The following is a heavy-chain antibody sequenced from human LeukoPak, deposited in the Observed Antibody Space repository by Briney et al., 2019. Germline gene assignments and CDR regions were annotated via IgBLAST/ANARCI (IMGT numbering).Heavy chain of an antibody. D-gene: IGHD1-20*01. CDR2: INPNNAGT. CDR1: GYSFSDHY. J-gene: IGHJ5*02. Sequence: ASVKVSPKASGYSFSDHYMHSGRPAPEPGLGWVWWINPNNAGTTYGRSFQGSATMTKDPFTSTAYMELSRLSPDDTAVYYCATRLEHTSLYNFGLSLDPWGQGTLVTVSS. V-gene: IGHV1-2*02. CDR3: ATRLEHTSLYNFGLSLDP.